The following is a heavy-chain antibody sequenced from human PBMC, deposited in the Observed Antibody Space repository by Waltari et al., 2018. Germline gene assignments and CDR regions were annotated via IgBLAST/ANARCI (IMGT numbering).Heavy chain of an antibody. CDR3: AREREGGIRGQYGLDV. Sequence: QVQLQESGPGLVKPSGTLSLTCAVSGGSISSGDLWSWVRQPPGKGLEWIGDIYHSGTPNSNPSLESRVTISIDNPKNHFSLKLRSVTAADTAMYYCAREREGGIRGQYGLDVWGQGTTVTVSS. D-gene: IGHD3-16*02. CDR2: IYHSGTP. V-gene: IGHV4-4*02. J-gene: IGHJ6*02. CDR1: GGSISSGDL.